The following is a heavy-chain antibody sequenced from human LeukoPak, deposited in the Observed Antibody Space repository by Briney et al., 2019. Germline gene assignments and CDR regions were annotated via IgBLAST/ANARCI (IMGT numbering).Heavy chain of an antibody. V-gene: IGHV4-61*08. CDR2: IYYSGST. CDR3: ARGASSSGWYGGSWFDP. CDR1: GGSISSGGYY. D-gene: IGHD6-19*01. J-gene: IGHJ5*02. Sequence: PSETLSLTCTVSGGSISSGGYYWSWIRQHPGKGLEWIGYIYYSGSTNYNPSLKSRVTISVDTSKNQFSLKLNSVTTADTAVYYCARGASSSGWYGGSWFDPWGQGTLVTVSS.